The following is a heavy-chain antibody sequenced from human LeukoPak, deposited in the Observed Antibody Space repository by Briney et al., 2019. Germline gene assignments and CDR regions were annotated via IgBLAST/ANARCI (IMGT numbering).Heavy chain of an antibody. CDR1: GFTFSSYA. CDR3: AKDRKYSDFWYYFDY. CDR2: IRGSGGGT. V-gene: IGHV3-23*01. Sequence: GGPLRLSCAASGFTFSSYAMNWVRQAPGKGLEWVSAIRGSGGGTYYADSVKGRFTISRDNSKNTLYLQMNSLRAEDTAVYYCAKDRKYSDFWYYFDYWGQGTLVTVSS. D-gene: IGHD3-3*01. J-gene: IGHJ4*02.